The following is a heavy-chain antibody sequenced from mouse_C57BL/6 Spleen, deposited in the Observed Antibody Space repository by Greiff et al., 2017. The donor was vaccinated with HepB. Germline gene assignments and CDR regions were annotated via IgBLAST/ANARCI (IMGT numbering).Heavy chain of an antibody. CDR2: IYPGDGDT. V-gene: IGHV1-80*01. CDR3: ARFDYDGVFDY. Sequence: VQGVESGAELVKPGASVKISCKASGYAFSSYWMNWVKQRPGKGLEWIGQIYPGDGDTNYNGKFKGKATLTADKSSSTAYMQLSSLTSEDSAVYFCARFDYDGVFDYWGQGTTLTVSS. J-gene: IGHJ2*01. D-gene: IGHD2-4*01. CDR1: GYAFSSYW.